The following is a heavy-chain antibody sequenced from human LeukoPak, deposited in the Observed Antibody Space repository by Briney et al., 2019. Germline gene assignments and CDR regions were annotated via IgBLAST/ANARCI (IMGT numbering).Heavy chain of an antibody. CDR1: GGTFSSYA. CDR3: ASSFLYGDYGAQDYYYYYGMDV. J-gene: IGHJ6*02. V-gene: IGHV1-69*13. D-gene: IGHD4-17*01. CDR2: IIPIFGTA. Sequence: SVKVSCKASGGTFSSYAISWVRQAPGQGLEWMGGIIPIFGTANYAQKFQGRVTITADESTSTAYMELSSLRSEDTAVYCCASSFLYGDYGAQDYYYYYGMDVWGQGTTVTVSS.